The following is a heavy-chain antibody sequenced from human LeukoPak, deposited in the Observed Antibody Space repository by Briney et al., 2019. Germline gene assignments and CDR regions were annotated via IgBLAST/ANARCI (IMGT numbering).Heavy chain of an antibody. CDR3: ARGGYHAYYLDY. Sequence: GGSLRLSCAASGFTLSDYTMNWVRQAPGKGLEWVSAIRGGEIYYANSVKGRFTISRDNAKNTLYLQMNSLRAEDTAVYYCARGGYHAYYLDYWGQGSLVTVSS. CDR2: IRGGEI. D-gene: IGHD5-18*01. J-gene: IGHJ4*02. CDR1: GFTLSDYT. V-gene: IGHV3-23*01.